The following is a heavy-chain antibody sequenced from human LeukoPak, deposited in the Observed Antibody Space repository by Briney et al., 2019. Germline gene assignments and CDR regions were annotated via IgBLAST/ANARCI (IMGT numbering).Heavy chain of an antibody. CDR1: GGSISSSSNY. D-gene: IGHD2-15*01. CDR3: ASSLYCSGGSCYSDWFGFDY. V-gene: IGHV4-39*01. CDR2: IYYSGST. J-gene: IGHJ4*02. Sequence: SSETLSLTCTVSGGSISSSSNYWGWLRQPPGKGLEWIGSIYYSGSTYYNPSLKSRVTISVDTSKTQFSLKLSSVTAADTAVYYCASSLYCSGGSCYSDWFGFDYWGQGTLVTVSS.